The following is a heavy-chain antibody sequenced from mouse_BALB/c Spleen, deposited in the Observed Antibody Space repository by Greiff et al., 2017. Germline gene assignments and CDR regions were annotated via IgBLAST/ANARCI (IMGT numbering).Heavy chain of an antibody. V-gene: IGHV5-6-5*01. CDR2: ISSGGST. CDR3: ARGGAHITTVVARGKYYAMDY. J-gene: IGHJ4*01. Sequence: EVKLVESGGGLVKPGGSLKLSCAASGFAFSSYAMSWVRQTPEKRLEWVASISSGGSTYYPDSVKGRFTISRDNARNILYLQMSSLRSEDTAMYYCARGGAHITTVVARGKYYAMDYWGQGTSVTVSS. D-gene: IGHD1-1*01. CDR1: GFAFSSYA.